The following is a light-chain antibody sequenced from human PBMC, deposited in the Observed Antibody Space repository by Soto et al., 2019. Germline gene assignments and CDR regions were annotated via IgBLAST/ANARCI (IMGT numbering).Light chain of an antibody. CDR3: QQYYSSSRT. CDR2: GAT. Sequence: EVVLTQSPGTLSLSPGERATLSCRASQIISSSYLTWYQQKPGQAPRLLIHGATSRATGIPGRFSGSGSGTDFTLTISRLEPEDFAVYYCQQYYSSSRTFGQGTKVEIK. J-gene: IGKJ1*01. V-gene: IGKV3-20*01. CDR1: QIISSSY.